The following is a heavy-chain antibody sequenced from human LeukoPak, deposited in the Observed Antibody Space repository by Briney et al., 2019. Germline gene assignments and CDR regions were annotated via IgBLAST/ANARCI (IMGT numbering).Heavy chain of an antibody. CDR3: ARGGDYPFDY. J-gene: IGHJ4*02. CDR1: GFTFSSNW. CDR2: SNSDGSST. V-gene: IGHV3-74*01. Sequence: PGGSLRLSGAASGFTFSSNWRHGVRKAQGKGRVWVSRSNSDGSSTNYADSVKGRFTISRDNAKNTLYLQMNSLRAEDTAVYYCARGGDYPFDYWGQGTLVTVSS. D-gene: IGHD4-17*01.